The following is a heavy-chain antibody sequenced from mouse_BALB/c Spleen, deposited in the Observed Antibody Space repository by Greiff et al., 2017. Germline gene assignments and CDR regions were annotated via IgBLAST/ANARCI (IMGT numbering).Heavy chain of an antibody. CDR3: TRGYGNYVGYFDY. D-gene: IGHD2-1*01. CDR2: IYPGNSDT. V-gene: IGHV1-5*01. J-gene: IGHJ2*01. Sequence: EVMLVESGTVLARPGASVKMSCKASGYTFTSYWMHWVKQRPGQGLEWIGAIYPGNSDTSYNQKFKGKAKLTAVTSTSTAYMELSSLTNEDSAVYYCTRGYGNYVGYFDYWGQGTTLTVSS. CDR1: GYTFTSYW.